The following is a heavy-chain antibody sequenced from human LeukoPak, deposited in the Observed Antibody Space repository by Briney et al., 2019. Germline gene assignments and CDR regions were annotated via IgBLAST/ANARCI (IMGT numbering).Heavy chain of an antibody. CDR1: GSSVSSDSYY. CDR3: ARDGGMLRGLIDS. CDR2: IYHSGST. D-gene: IGHD3-10*01. V-gene: IGHV4-61*01. J-gene: IGHJ4*02. Sequence: PSETLSLTCTVSGSSVSSDSYYWSWIRQPPGKGLEWIGYIYHSGSTNYIPSLKGRVTISVDTSKNQFFLKLSSVTAADTAVYYCARDGGMLRGLIDSWGQGTLVTVSS.